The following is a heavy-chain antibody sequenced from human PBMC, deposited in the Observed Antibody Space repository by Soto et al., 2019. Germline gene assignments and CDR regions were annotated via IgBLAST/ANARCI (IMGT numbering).Heavy chain of an antibody. CDR3: ARLYSGYDLAGNDAFDI. CDR2: INAGNGNT. D-gene: IGHD5-12*01. Sequence: ASVKVSCKASGYTFTSYAMHWVRQAPGQRLEWMGWINAGNGNTKYSQKFQGRVTITRDTSASTAYMELSSLRSEDTAVYYCARLYSGYDLAGNDAFDIWGQGTMVTVSS. J-gene: IGHJ3*02. V-gene: IGHV1-3*01. CDR1: GYTFTSYA.